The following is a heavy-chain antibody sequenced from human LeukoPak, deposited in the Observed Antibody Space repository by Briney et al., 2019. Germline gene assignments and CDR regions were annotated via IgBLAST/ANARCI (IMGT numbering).Heavy chain of an antibody. D-gene: IGHD2-8*02. CDR2: IYPGDSDT. CDR3: ARNFQRKTGSGPAHLDY. Sequence: GESLKISCKGSGYSFTSYWIGWVRQMPGKGLEWMGIIYPGDSDTRYSPSFQGQVTISADKSISTAYLQWSSLKASDTAMYYCARNFQRKTGSGPAHLDYWGQGTLVTVSS. V-gene: IGHV5-51*01. CDR1: GYSFTSYW. J-gene: IGHJ4*02.